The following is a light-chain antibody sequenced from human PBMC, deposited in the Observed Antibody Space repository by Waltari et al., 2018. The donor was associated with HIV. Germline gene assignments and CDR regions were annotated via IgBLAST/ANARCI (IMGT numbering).Light chain of an antibody. CDR1: SSNIGGYNY. CDR3: SSYAPTNNFYVL. V-gene: IGLV2-8*01. J-gene: IGLJ2*01. Sequence: QSALTQPPSASGSPGQSVTISCTGTSSNIGGYNYVSRYQQHPGKAPKLIMTEVTKRPSGVPDRFSGSKSGNTASLTVSGLQAEDEAHYYCSSYAPTNNFYVLFGGGTALTVL. CDR2: EVT.